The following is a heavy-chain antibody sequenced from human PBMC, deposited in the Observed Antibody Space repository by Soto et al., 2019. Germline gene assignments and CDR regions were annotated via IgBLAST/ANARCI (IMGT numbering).Heavy chain of an antibody. Sequence: EVQLVESGGGLVQPGRSLRLSCEASGFKFGDYAMHWVRQAPGKGLEWVSGVSWNSEIVGYADSVKGRFTISRDNAKNCLDLEMNSLRTEDTALYYCAKDRGPCSSNKCSSLYYYYGMDVWGQGTTVTVSS. D-gene: IGHD2-2*01. CDR2: VSWNSEIV. J-gene: IGHJ6*02. CDR1: GFKFGDYA. CDR3: AKDRGPCSSNKCSSLYYYYGMDV. V-gene: IGHV3-9*01.